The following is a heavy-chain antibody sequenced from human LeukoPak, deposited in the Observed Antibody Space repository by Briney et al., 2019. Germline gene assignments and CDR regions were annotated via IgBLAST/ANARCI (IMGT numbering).Heavy chain of an antibody. CDR2: IIPILGIA. CDR1: GGTFSSYA. V-gene: IGHV1-69*04. J-gene: IGHJ4*02. Sequence: GASVKVSCKASGGTFSSYAISWVRQAPGQGLEWMGRIIPILGIANYAQKFRGRVTITADKSTSTAYMELSSLRSEDTAVYYCAREGLPCSSTSCLHMGGDYWGQGTLVTVSS. CDR3: AREGLPCSSTSCLHMGGDY. D-gene: IGHD2-2*01.